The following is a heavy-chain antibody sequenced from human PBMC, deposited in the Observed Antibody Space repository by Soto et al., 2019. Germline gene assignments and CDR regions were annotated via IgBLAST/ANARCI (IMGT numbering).Heavy chain of an antibody. Sequence: GGSLRLSCTVSGFAFNNYGINWVRQAPGKWLEWVSSISKSDYTYYSDSVKGRFTISRDNAKNSVSLQMNTLRVEGTAVYYCAREDSIIIPAVSDFWGQGXLVTVYS. CDR3: AREDSIIIPAVSDF. CDR2: ISKSDYT. D-gene: IGHD2-2*01. V-gene: IGHV3-21*01. J-gene: IGHJ4*02. CDR1: GFAFNNYG.